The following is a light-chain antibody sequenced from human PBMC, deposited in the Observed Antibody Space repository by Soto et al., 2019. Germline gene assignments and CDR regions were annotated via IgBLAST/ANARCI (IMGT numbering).Light chain of an antibody. V-gene: IGKV1-5*03. CDR3: QHYNSYSEA. CDR2: KAS. CDR1: QTISSW. Sequence: DIQMTQSPSTLSGSVGDRVTITCRASQTISSWLAWYQQKPGKAPKLLIYKASTLKSGVPSRFSGSGSGTEFTLTISSLXXXXXXTYYCQHYNSYSEAFGXGXXXEL. J-gene: IGKJ1*01.